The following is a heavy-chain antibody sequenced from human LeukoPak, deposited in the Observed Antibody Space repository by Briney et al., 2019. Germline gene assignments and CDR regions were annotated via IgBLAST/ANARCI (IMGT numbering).Heavy chain of an antibody. Sequence: PGRSLRLSCAASGFTYSHFGMHWVRQAPGKGLEWVAVIWSDGTEKYYGDAVKGRFTISRDNSRNTLYLQMSNLRDDDTAVYYCAKDAQRGFDYSNSLEYWGQGTLVIVS. J-gene: IGHJ4*02. CDR1: GFTYSHFG. CDR2: IWSDGTEK. CDR3: AKDAQRGFDYSNSLEY. D-gene: IGHD4-11*01. V-gene: IGHV3-33*06.